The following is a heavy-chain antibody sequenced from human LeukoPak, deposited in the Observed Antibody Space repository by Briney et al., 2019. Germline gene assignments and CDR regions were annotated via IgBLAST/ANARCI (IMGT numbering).Heavy chain of an antibody. J-gene: IGHJ4*02. CDR2: INHSGST. CDR3: ARTGSVVVIPRPYYFDY. CDR1: GVSFSGYY. Sequence: PSETLSLTCAVYGVSFSGYYWSWIRQPPGKGLEWIGEINHSGSTNYNPSLKSRVTISVDTSKNQFSLKLSPVTAADTAVYYCARTGSVVVIPRPYYFDYWGQGTLVTVSS. D-gene: IGHD3-22*01. V-gene: IGHV4-34*01.